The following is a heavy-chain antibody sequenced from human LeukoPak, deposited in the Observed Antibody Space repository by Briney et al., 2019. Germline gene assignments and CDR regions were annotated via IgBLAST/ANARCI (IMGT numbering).Heavy chain of an antibody. J-gene: IGHJ3*02. CDR3: ARLYYYGDAFDI. CDR1: GFTLSSYS. V-gene: IGHV3-7*01. D-gene: IGHD2/OR15-2a*01. CDR2: IKQDGSEK. Sequence: PGGSLRLSCAASGFTLSSYSMSWVRQAPGKGLEWVANIKQDGSEKYYVDSVKGRFTISRDNAKNSLYLQMNSLRAEDTAVYYCARLYYYGDAFDIWGQGTMVTVSS.